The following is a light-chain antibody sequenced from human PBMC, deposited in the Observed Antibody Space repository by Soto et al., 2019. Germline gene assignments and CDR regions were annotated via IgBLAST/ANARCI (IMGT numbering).Light chain of an antibody. CDR1: QSVSSSY. J-gene: IGKJ4*01. V-gene: IGKV3-20*01. CDR2: DAS. Sequence: EIVLTQSPGTLSLSPGERATLSCRASQSVSSSYLAWYQQRPGQAPRLLIYDASSRATGIPDRFSGSGSGTDFTLTISRLEPEEFAVYYCQQYGTAPPLTFGGGTKVEIK. CDR3: QQYGTAPPLT.